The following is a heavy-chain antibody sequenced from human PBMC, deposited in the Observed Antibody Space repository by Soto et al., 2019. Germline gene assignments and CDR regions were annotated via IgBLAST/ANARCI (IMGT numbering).Heavy chain of an antibody. D-gene: IGHD6-19*01. V-gene: IGHV3-23*01. CDR2: ISGSGGST. CDR3: AKRSGWAETMFDP. J-gene: IGHJ5*02. Sequence: XGSLGLSCAASGFTFSSYAMSWVRQAPGKGLEWVSAISGSGGSTYYADSVKGRFTISRDNSKNTLYLQMNSLRAEDTAVYYCAKRSGWAETMFDPWGQGTLVTVSA. CDR1: GFTFSSYA.